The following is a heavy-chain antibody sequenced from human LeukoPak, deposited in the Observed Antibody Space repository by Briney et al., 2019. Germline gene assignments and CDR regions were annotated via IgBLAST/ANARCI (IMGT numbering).Heavy chain of an antibody. CDR1: GFTFSSHG. CDR2: IFPSGGEI. D-gene: IGHD2-8*02. V-gene: IGHV3-23*01. Sequence: PGGSLRLSCGASGFTFSSHGMHWVRQAPGKGLEWVSSIFPSGGEIHYADSVRGRFTISRDNSKSTLSLQMNSLRAEDTAIYYCATYRQVLLPFESWGQGTLVTVSS. CDR3: ATYRQVLLPFES. J-gene: IGHJ4*02.